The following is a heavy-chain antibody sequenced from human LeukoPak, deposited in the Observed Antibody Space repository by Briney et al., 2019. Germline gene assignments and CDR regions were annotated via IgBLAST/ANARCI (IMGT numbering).Heavy chain of an antibody. CDR1: GGTFSSYA. CDR3: ARGTPPSILTGPNYYYGMDV. J-gene: IGHJ6*04. D-gene: IGHD3-9*01. CDR2: IIPIFGTA. Sequence: GASVKVSCKASGGTFSSYAIRWVRQAPGQGLEWMGGIIPIFGTANYAQKFQGRVTITADKSTSTAYMELSSLRSEDTAVYYCARGTPPSILTGPNYYYGMDVWGKGTTVTVSS. V-gene: IGHV1-69*06.